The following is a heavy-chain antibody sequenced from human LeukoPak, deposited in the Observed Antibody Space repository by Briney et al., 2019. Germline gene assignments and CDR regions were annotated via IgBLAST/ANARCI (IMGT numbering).Heavy chain of an antibody. V-gene: IGHV1-2*02. Sequence: GASVKVSCKASGYTFTDYYMHWVRQAPGQGLEWMGWINPKSGGADYAQKFQGRVTLTRETSISTACMELRRLRSDDTAVFYCSIDFGYWGQGTLVTVSS. CDR2: INPKSGGA. J-gene: IGHJ4*02. CDR3: SIDFGY. CDR1: GYTFTDYY.